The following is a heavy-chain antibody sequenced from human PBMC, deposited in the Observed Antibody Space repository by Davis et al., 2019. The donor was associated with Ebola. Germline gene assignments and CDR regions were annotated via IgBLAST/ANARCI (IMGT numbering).Heavy chain of an antibody. Sequence: SVKVSCKASGGTFSSYDISWVRQAPGQGLGWMGAIILIFGTANYAQKFQGRVTITADESTSTAYMELSSLRSEDTAVYYCARINEPGWGSNWFDPWGQGTLVTVSS. V-gene: IGHV1-69*13. J-gene: IGHJ5*02. CDR3: ARINEPGWGSNWFDP. CDR2: IILIFGTA. D-gene: IGHD2-21*01. CDR1: GGTFSSYD.